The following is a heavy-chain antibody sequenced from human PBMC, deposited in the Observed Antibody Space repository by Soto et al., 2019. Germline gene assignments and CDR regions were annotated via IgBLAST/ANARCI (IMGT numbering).Heavy chain of an antibody. CDR2: IGTAGDT. D-gene: IGHD1-7*01. J-gene: IGHJ6*02. Sequence: GGSLRLSCAASGFTFSSYDMHWVRQATGKGLEWVSAIGTAGDTYYPGSVKGRFTISRENAKNSLYLQMNSLRAGDTAVYYCARAGITGTPPLTYYYYGMDVWGQGTTVTSP. CDR3: ARAGITGTPPLTYYYYGMDV. V-gene: IGHV3-13*01. CDR1: GFTFSSYD.